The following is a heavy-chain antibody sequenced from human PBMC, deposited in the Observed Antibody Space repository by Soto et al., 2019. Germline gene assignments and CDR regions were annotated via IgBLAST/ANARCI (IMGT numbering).Heavy chain of an antibody. Sequence: TGGSLRLSCEGFGLTFSPYWMTWVRQAPGKGLEWVASIKEDGSVKNYADPVKGRFTVSRDNVKRAMFLQMTSVRADDTAVYFCARDVSSEYASILDVCGRGARVTVSS. V-gene: IGHV3-7*03. CDR1: GLTFSPYW. J-gene: IGHJ4*02. D-gene: IGHD3-3*01. CDR2: IKEDGSVK. CDR3: ARDVSSEYASILDV.